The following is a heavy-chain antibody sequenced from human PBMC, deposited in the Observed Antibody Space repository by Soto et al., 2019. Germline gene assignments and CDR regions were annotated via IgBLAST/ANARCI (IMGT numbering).Heavy chain of an antibody. D-gene: IGHD2-15*01. Sequence: GGSLRLSCAASGFTFSSYAMSWVRQAPGKGLEWVSAISGSGGSTYYADSVKGRFTISRDNSKNTLYLQMNSLRAEDTAVYDCAKAQSTIVVVVAATPPGFQHWGQGTLVTVSS. CDR2: ISGSGGST. CDR3: AKAQSTIVVVVAATPPGFQH. CDR1: GFTFSSYA. J-gene: IGHJ1*01. V-gene: IGHV3-23*01.